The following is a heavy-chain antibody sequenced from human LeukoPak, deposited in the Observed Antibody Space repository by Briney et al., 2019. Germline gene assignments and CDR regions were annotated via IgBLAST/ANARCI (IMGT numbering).Heavy chain of an antibody. CDR3: ASGRELWLMYY. D-gene: IGHD5-18*01. CDR1: GFTPSSYA. J-gene: IGHJ4*02. V-gene: IGHV3-30-3*01. CDR2: ISYDGSNK. Sequence: GGSLRLSCAASGFTPSSYAMHWVRQAPGKGLEWVAVISYDGSNKYYADSVKGRFTISRDNSKNTLYLQMNSLRAEDTAVYYRASGRELWLMYYWGQGTLVTVSS.